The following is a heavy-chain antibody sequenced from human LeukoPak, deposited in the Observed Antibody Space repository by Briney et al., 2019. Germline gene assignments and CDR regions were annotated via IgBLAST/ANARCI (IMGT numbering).Heavy chain of an antibody. D-gene: IGHD2-2*01. Sequence: GGSLILSCSSSVFTFSSYEMNWVRQAPGKGLELVSYISSSGSTIYYADSVKGRFTISIDNAKNSLYLQMNTLRAEDTDVYYRARHPRVVGSATRQYYFYSWGERNLVTVSP. CDR3: ARHPRVVGSATRQYYFYS. CDR1: VFTFSSYE. J-gene: IGHJ4*02. CDR2: ISSSGSTI. V-gene: IGHV3-48*03.